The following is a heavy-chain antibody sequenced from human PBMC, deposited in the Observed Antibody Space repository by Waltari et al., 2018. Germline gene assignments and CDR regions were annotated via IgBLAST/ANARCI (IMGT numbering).Heavy chain of an antibody. D-gene: IGHD6-19*01. CDR1: GFIFNSFG. CDR3: ARDRYSNVWGGFDF. CDR2: TWNDGTNK. V-gene: IGHV3-33*01. Sequence: QVQLLESGGGVVQPGTSLRLSCAASGFIFNSFGMHWVRQAPGRGLEWVAGTWNDGTNKYYADSVKGRFTISRDNSKNMFFLHMNSLSAEDTAIFYCARDRYSNVWGGFDFWGQGALVTVSS. J-gene: IGHJ4*02.